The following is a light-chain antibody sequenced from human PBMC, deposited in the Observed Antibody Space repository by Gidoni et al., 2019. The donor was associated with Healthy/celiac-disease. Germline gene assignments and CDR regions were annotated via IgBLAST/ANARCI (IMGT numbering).Light chain of an antibody. CDR1: SSNIGSNY. Sequence: QSVLTQPPSASGTPGQRVTISCSGSSSNIGSNYVYWYQQLPGTAPKLLIYRNTQRPSGVPDRFSGSKSGTSASLAISGLRSEDEADYYCAAWDDSLSGPDVFGTGTKVTVL. J-gene: IGLJ1*01. CDR3: AAWDDSLSGPDV. V-gene: IGLV1-47*01. CDR2: RNT.